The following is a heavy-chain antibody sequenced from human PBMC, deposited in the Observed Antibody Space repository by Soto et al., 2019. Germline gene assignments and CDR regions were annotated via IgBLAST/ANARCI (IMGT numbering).Heavy chain of an antibody. CDR2: IVPRFGSP. J-gene: IGHJ6*02. Sequence: QVQLVQSGAEMRKPGSSLRVSCKASGGTCSDFAFSWVRQAPGQGLEWMGGIVPRFGSPNYAQKFGGRVTITADTSTSTVYMELSSLRFDYTAVYFSARARIQLLLGKYSFNAMDVWGQGTTITVSS. CDR3: ARARIQLLLGKYSFNAMDV. CDR1: GGTCSDFA. D-gene: IGHD4-4*01. V-gene: IGHV1-69*06.